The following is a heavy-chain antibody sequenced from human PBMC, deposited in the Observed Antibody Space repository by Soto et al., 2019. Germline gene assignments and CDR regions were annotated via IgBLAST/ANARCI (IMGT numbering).Heavy chain of an antibody. CDR1: GVSISSGNYY. V-gene: IGHV4-31*06. CDR2: IYSSGKT. CDR3: XXXXXXXXXXXXXXXXES. Sequence: QVHLQESGPGLVKPSQTLSLTCTVSGVSISSGNYYWSWIRQYPGKGLEWIGNIYSSGKTYYNPSLKSRVTISVDTSKNQFSLKLSSVXXAXXXXXXXXXXXXXXXXXXXXXXESWGQGTLVTVSS. J-gene: IGHJ4*02.